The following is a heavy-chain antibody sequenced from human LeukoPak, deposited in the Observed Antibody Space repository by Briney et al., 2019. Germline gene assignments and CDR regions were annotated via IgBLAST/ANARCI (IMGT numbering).Heavy chain of an antibody. D-gene: IGHD6-19*01. Sequence: SETLPLTCTVSGSSISSYYWSWIRQPPGKGLEWIGYIYYSGSTNYNPSLKSRVTISVDTSKNQFSLKLSSVTAADTAVYYCAREGGWYNWFDPWGQGTLVTVSS. V-gene: IGHV4-59*01. CDR3: AREGGWYNWFDP. CDR1: GSSISSYY. J-gene: IGHJ5*02. CDR2: IYYSGST.